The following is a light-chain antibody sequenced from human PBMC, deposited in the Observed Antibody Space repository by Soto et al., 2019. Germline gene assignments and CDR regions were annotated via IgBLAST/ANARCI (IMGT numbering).Light chain of an antibody. CDR1: SGHSSYA. J-gene: IGLJ2*01. Sequence: QPVLTQSPSASASLGASVKLTCTLSSGHSSYAIAWHQQQPEKRPRYLMKLNSDGSHSKGDGIPDRFSGSSSGAERYLTISGLQSEDEADYYCQTWGTGIVIFGGGTKLTVL. CDR2: LNSDGSH. V-gene: IGLV4-69*01. CDR3: QTWGTGIVI.